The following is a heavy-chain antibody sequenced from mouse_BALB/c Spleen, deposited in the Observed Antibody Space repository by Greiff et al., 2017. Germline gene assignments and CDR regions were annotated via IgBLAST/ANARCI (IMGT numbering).Heavy chain of an antibody. V-gene: IGHV5-17*02. D-gene: IGHD1-1*01. J-gene: IGHJ4*01. CDR1: GFTFSSFG. Sequence: EVMLVESGGGLVQPGGSRKLSCAASGFTFSSFGMHWVRQAPEKGLEWVAYISSGSSTIYYADTVKGRFTISRDNPKNTLFLQMTSLRSEDTAMYYCARGIYYYGPYAMDYWGQGTSVTVSS. CDR3: ARGIYYYGPYAMDY. CDR2: ISSGSSTI.